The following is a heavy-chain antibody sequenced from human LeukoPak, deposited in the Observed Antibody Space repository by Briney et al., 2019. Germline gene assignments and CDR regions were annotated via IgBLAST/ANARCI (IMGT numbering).Heavy chain of an antibody. J-gene: IGHJ3*02. CDR3: ARAMVRGEPYDAFDI. CDR1: GGSISRYY. CDR2: IYYSGST. V-gene: IGHV4-59*08. Sequence: PSETLSLTCTVSGGSISRYYWYWIRQPPGKGLEWIGYIYYSGSTNYNPSLKSRVTISVDTSKNQFSLKLSSVTAADTAVYYCARAMVRGEPYDAFDIWGQGTMVTVSS. D-gene: IGHD3-10*01.